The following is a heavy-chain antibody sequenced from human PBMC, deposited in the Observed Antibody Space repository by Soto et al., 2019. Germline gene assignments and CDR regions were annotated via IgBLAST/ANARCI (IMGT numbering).Heavy chain of an antibody. CDR1: GLTFSSYW. CDR3: ARGEANGDDP. V-gene: IGHV3-7*01. CDR2: IKQDGSEK. J-gene: IGHJ5*02. D-gene: IGHD7-27*01. Sequence: EVQLVESGGGLAQPGGSLRLSCAASGLTFSSYWMTWVRQAPGKGLEWVANIKQDGSEKYYVDSVKGRFTISRDNAKNSMYRHMNTLRVEGTAVYYCARGEANGDDPWGHGTLVTVSS.